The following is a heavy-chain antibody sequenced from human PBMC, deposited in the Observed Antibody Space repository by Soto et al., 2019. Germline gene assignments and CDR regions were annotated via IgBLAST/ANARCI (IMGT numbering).Heavy chain of an antibody. D-gene: IGHD3-9*01. CDR2: IIPIFGTA. J-gene: IGHJ4*02. Sequence: SVKVSCKASGGTFSSYAISWVRQAPGQGLEWMGGIIPIFGTANYAQKFQGRVTITADKSTSTAYMELSSLRSEDTAVYYCARAPDYDILTGYSTAFDYWGQGTLVTVS. CDR1: GGTFSSYA. CDR3: ARAPDYDILTGYSTAFDY. V-gene: IGHV1-69*06.